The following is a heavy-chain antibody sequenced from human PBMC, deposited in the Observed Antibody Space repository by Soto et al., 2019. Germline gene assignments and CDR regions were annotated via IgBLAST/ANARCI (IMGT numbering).Heavy chain of an antibody. CDR2: IYYRGNT. D-gene: IGHD3-9*01. J-gene: IGHJ4*02. V-gene: IGHV4-39*01. Sequence: KLQESGPGLVKPSETLSLTCSVSGDAINCDKYSWGWIRQPPAQGLEWIGRIYYRGNTYYNPSRQTRATISLDKPKSQFSLRLNSVTAADSAVYFCARLEGLATIAYYFDFWGQGAQVTVSS. CDR3: ARLEGLATIAYYFDF. CDR1: GDAINCDKYS.